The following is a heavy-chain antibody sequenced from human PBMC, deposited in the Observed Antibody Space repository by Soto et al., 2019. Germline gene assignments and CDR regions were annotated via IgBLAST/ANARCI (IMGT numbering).Heavy chain of an antibody. CDR2: IKSKTHGGTT. J-gene: IGHJ5*02. Sequence: GGTLRLSCAASGFTFINAWMSWFGHSPWKRREWVGRIKSKTHGGTTDYAAPVKGRFTISGDDSKNTLYLQMNSLKTEDTAVYYCTTDESIMITFGGVIVPWGPGTLVTVSS. V-gene: IGHV3-15*01. CDR3: TTDESIMITFGGVIVP. D-gene: IGHD3-16*01. CDR1: GFTFINAW.